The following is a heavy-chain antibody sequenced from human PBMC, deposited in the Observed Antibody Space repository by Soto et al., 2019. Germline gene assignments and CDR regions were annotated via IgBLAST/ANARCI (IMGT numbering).Heavy chain of an antibody. Sequence: GGSLRLSCAASGFTFSNAWMNWVRQAPGKGLEWVGRIKSKTDGGTTDYAAPVKGRLTISRDDSKNTLYLQMNSLRAEDTAVYYCARNYFDSGGGFDYWGQGTLVTVS. J-gene: IGHJ4*02. CDR3: ARNYFDSGGGFDY. V-gene: IGHV3-15*07. D-gene: IGHD3-22*01. CDR2: IKSKTDGGTT. CDR1: GFTFSNAW.